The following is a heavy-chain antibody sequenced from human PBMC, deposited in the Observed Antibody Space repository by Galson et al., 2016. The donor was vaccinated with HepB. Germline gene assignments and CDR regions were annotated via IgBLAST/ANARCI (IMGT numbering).Heavy chain of an antibody. CDR1: GFTVGNNF. J-gene: IGHJ4*02. CDR2: IYSAGST. CDR3: ARDGTGFKN. D-gene: IGHD6-19*01. V-gene: IGHV3-53*01. Sequence: SLRLPCAVSGFTVGNNFMSWVRQAPAKGLEWVSLIYSAGSTDYADSVRGRFTISSDNSKNTLYLQMHSLTTEDTAIYYCARDGTGFKNWGQGTRVTASS.